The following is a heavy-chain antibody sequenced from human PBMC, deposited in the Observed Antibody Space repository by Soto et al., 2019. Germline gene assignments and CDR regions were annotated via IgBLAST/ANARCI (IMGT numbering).Heavy chain of an antibody. Sequence: SETLSLTCTVSGGSISSYYWSWIRQPPGKGLEWIGYIYYSGSTNYNPSLKSRVTISVDTSKNQFSLKLSSVTAADTAVYYCARGGIYDAFDIWGQGTMVTV. CDR3: ARGGIYDAFDI. CDR1: GGSISSYY. V-gene: IGHV4-59*01. CDR2: IYYSGST. J-gene: IGHJ3*02.